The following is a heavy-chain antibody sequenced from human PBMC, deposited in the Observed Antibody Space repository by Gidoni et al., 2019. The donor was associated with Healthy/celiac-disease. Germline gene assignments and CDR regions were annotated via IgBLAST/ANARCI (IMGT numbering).Heavy chain of an antibody. Sequence: LRLSCAASGFTFSSYGMHWVRPAPGKGLEWVAVIWYDGSNKYYADSVKGRFTISRDNSKNTLYLQMNSLRAEDTAVYYCARDGGPGPWYSSYFDYWGQGTLVTVSS. V-gene: IGHV3-33*01. CDR3: ARDGGPGPWYSSYFDY. D-gene: IGHD2-21*02. CDR2: IWYDGSNK. CDR1: GFTFSSYG. J-gene: IGHJ4*02.